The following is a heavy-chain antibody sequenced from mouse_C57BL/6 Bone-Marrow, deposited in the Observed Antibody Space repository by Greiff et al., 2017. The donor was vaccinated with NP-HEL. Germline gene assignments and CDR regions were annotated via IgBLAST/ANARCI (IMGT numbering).Heavy chain of an antibody. CDR2: ISYDGSN. D-gene: IGHD1-1*01. J-gene: IGHJ4*01. CDR1: GYSITSGYY. CDR3: ARKSPYYYGSSYGAMDY. Sequence: DVKLQESGPGLVKPSQSLSLTCSVTGYSITSGYYWNWIRQFPGNKLEWMGYISYDGSNNYNPSLKNRISITRDTSKNQFFLKLNSVTTEDTATYYCARKSPYYYGSSYGAMDYWGQGTSVTVSS. V-gene: IGHV3-6*01.